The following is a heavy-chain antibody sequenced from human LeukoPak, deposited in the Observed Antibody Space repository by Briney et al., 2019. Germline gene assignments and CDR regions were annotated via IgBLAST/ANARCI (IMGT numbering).Heavy chain of an antibody. Sequence: SETLSLTCTVSGYSISSGYYWGWIRQPPGKGLEWIGSIYHSGSTYYNPSLKSRVTISVDTSKSQFSLKLSSVTAADTAVYYCARAGGYYDSSGYPYYFDYWGQGTLVTVSS. D-gene: IGHD3-22*01. CDR1: GYSISSGYY. CDR3: ARAGGYYDSSGYPYYFDY. V-gene: IGHV4-38-2*02. CDR2: IYHSGST. J-gene: IGHJ4*02.